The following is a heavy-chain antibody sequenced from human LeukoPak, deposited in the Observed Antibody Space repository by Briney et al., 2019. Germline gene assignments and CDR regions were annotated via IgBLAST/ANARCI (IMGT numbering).Heavy chain of an antibody. CDR3: AKGPQVSLVYWFDP. Sequence: PGGSLRLSCAASGFTFSSYAMSWVRQAPGKGLEWVSFISGSAGSTNYADSVKGRFTISRDNSKNTLYLQMNSLRAEDTAVYYCAKGPQVSLVYWFDPWGQGTLVTVSS. CDR1: GFTFSSYA. V-gene: IGHV3-23*01. CDR2: ISGSAGST. J-gene: IGHJ5*02.